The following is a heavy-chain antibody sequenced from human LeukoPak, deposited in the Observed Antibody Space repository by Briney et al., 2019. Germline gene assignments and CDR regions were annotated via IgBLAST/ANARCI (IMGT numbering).Heavy chain of an antibody. CDR2: ISGSGGSR. V-gene: IGHV3-23*01. Sequence: GGSLRLSCVGSGFTFSSYAMTWVRQAPGKGLEWVSGISGSGGSRYYADSVKGRFTISRDYSKNTVYLQMNSLRGDDTAVYYCAKDVKGSYGMDVWGQGTTVTVSS. CDR3: AKDVKGSYGMDV. CDR1: GFTFSSYA. J-gene: IGHJ6*02.